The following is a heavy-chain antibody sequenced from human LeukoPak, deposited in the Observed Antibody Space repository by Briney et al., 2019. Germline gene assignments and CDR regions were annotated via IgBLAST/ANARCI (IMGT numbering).Heavy chain of an antibody. CDR2: ISRRSRHV. CDR3: VRDLMGSGATTAYLHH. D-gene: IGHD4/OR15-4a*01. CDR1: GFTFSDYS. V-gene: IGHV3-21*01. J-gene: IGHJ1*01. Sequence: PGGSLRLSCPASGFTFSDYSMNWVRQAPGKGLEWVSSISRRSRHVYYAGSVKGRFTISRDNAKNSLYLQMNSLRAEDMAVYFCVRDLMGSGATTAYLHHWGQGTLVTVFS.